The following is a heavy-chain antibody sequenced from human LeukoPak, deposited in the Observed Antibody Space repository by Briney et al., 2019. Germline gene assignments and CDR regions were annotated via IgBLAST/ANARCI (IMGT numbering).Heavy chain of an antibody. CDR1: GFTFSSYS. V-gene: IGHV3-21*01. Sequence: GGSLRLSCAASGFTFSSYSMNWVRQAPGKGLEWVSSISSSSSYICYADSVKGRFTISRDNAKNSLYLQMNSLRAEDTAVYYCARIDDSSGYYSTTKFDYWGQGTLVTVSS. J-gene: IGHJ4*02. CDR3: ARIDDSSGYYSTTKFDY. D-gene: IGHD3-22*01. CDR2: ISSSSSYI.